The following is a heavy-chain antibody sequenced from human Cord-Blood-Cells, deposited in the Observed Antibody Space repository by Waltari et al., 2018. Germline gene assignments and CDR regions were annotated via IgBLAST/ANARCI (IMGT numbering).Heavy chain of an antibody. CDR2: INHSGST. CDR1: GGSFSGYY. J-gene: IGHJ3*02. V-gene: IGHV4-34*01. Sequence: QVQLQQWGAGLLKPSETLSLTCAVYGGSFSGYYWSWIRQPPGKGREWIGEINHSGSTNHNPSSKSRVTIAVDTSKNHVSLKLSSVTASDTAVYYSARLKGYSGSYYNAFDIWGQGTMVTVSS. CDR3: ARLKGYSGSYYNAFDI. D-gene: IGHD1-26*01.